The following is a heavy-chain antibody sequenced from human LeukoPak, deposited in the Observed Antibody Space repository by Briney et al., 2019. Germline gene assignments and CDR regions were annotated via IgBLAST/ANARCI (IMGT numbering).Heavy chain of an antibody. J-gene: IGHJ4*02. Sequence: SETLSLTCAVYGGSFSGYYWSWIRQPPGKGLEWIGEINHSGSTNYNPSLKSRVTISMDTSKNQFSLKLSSVTAADTAVYYCARHGWAVAGARIDYWGQGTLVTVSS. CDR3: ARHGWAVAGARIDY. V-gene: IGHV4-34*01. CDR2: INHSGST. D-gene: IGHD6-19*01. CDR1: GGSFSGYY.